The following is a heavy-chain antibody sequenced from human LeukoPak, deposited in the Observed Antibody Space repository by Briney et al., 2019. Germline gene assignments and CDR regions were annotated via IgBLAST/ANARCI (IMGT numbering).Heavy chain of an antibody. CDR2: IFYSGST. Sequence: SETLSLTCTVSGGSISSYYWSWIRQPPGRGLEWIGYIFYSGSTNYNPSLKSRVTISVDTSKNQFSLKLSSVTAADTAVYYCARRWQWLAFDYWGQGILVTVSS. J-gene: IGHJ4*02. CDR1: GGSISSYY. CDR3: ARRWQWLAFDY. V-gene: IGHV4-59*12. D-gene: IGHD6-19*01.